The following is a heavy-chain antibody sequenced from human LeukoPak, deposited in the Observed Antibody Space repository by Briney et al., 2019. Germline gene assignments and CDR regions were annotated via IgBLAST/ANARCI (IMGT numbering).Heavy chain of an antibody. CDR1: GGSISSYC. CDR2: IYYSGST. D-gene: IGHD3-22*01. CDR3: ASSSRHYYDSSGYFDY. V-gene: IGHV4-59*01. Sequence: SETLSLTCTVYGGSISSYCWSWIRQPPGKGLEWIGYIYYSGSTNYNPSLKSRVTISVDTSKNQFSLKLSSVTAADTAVYYCASSSRHYYDSSGYFDYWGQGTLVTVSS. J-gene: IGHJ4*02.